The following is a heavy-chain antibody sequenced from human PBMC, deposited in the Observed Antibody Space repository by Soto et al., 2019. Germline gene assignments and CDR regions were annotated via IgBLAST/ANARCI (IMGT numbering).Heavy chain of an antibody. CDR3: ARTHSGSYYSVFNY. V-gene: IGHV4-38-2*01. CDR2: IYRSGTT. CDR1: NFSISSGYY. D-gene: IGHD1-26*01. Sequence: LSLTCVVSNFSISSGYYWGWIQQSPGKGLEWIASIYRSGTTSYNPSLKSRVTISVDPSKNQFSLMLTAVTAADTAVYYCARTHSGSYYSVFNYWGRGSLVTVSS. J-gene: IGHJ4*02.